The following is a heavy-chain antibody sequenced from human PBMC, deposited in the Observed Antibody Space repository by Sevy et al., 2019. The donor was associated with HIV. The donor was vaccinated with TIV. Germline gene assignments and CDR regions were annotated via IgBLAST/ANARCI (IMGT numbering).Heavy chain of an antibody. Sequence: ASVKVSCKVSGYTLTELSMHWVRQAPGKGLEWMGGFDPEDGETIYAQKFQGRVTMTEDTSTDTAYMELGSLRSEDTAVYYCATVRGSYFMYYFDYWGQGTLVTVSS. V-gene: IGHV1-24*01. J-gene: IGHJ4*02. CDR2: FDPEDGET. D-gene: IGHD1-26*01. CDR3: ATVRGSYFMYYFDY. CDR1: GYTLTELS.